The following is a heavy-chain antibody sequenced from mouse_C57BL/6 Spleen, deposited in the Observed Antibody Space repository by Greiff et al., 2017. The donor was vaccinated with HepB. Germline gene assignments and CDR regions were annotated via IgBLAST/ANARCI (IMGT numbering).Heavy chain of an antibody. CDR1: GYSITSGYY. J-gene: IGHJ2*01. CDR3: ARDSSGYDH. V-gene: IGHV3-6*01. Sequence: EVQRVESGPGLVKPSQSLSLTCSVTGYSITSGYYWNWIRQFPGNKLEWMGYISYDGSNNYHPSLKNRIPITRDTSKNQFFLKLNSVTTEDTATYYCARDSSGYDHWGQGTTLTVSS. D-gene: IGHD3-2*02. CDR2: ISYDGSN.